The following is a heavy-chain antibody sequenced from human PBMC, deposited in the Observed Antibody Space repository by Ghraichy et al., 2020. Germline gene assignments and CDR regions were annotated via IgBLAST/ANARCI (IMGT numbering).Heavy chain of an antibody. V-gene: IGHV3-15*01. CDR3: TTDLDYGDYWFAP. J-gene: IGHJ5*02. Sequence: LSLTCAASGFTFSYAWMSWVRQAPGKGLEWVGRIKNNIEGGTTDYAAPVKGRFSISRDDSKDTVYLQMNSLKTEDTAVYYYTTDLDYGDYWFAPWGQGTAVIVSS. CDR1: GFTFSYAW. D-gene: IGHD4-17*01. CDR2: IKNNIEGGTT.